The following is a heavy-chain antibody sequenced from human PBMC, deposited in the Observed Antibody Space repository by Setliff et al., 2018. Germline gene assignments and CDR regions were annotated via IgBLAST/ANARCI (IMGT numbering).Heavy chain of an antibody. Sequence: PSETLSLTCTVSGGSISSYYWRWIRQPPGKGLEWIGYIYYSGSTNYNPSLKSRVTISVDTSKNQFSLKLSSVTAADTAVYYCARDEGSSYFYGMDVWGQGTTVTVSS. D-gene: IGHD6-13*01. J-gene: IGHJ6*02. CDR1: GGSISSYY. V-gene: IGHV4-59*01. CDR2: IYYSGST. CDR3: ARDEGSSYFYGMDV.